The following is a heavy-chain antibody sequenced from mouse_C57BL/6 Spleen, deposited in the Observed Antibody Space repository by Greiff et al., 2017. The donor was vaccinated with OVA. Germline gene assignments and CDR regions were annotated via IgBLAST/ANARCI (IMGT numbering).Heavy chain of an antibody. CDR1: GYTFTSYW. CDR3: ARWLAWYFDV. CDR2: IHPNSGST. J-gene: IGHJ1*03. D-gene: IGHD2-2*01. V-gene: IGHV1-64*01. Sequence: QVQLQQSGAELVKPGASVKLSCKASGYTFTSYWMHWVKQRPGQGLEWIGMIHPNSGSTNYNEKFKSKATLTVDKSSSTAYMQLSSLTSEDSAVYYCARWLAWYFDVWGTGTTVTVSS.